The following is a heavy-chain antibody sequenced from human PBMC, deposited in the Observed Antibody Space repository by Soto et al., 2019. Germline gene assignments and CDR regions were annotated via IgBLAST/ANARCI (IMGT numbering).Heavy chain of an antibody. CDR2: IYYSGST. V-gene: IGHV4-59*08. Sequence: LTCTVSGGSISSYYWSWIRQPPGKGLEWIGYIYYSGSTNYNPSLKSRVTISVDTSKNQFSLKLSSVTAADTAVYYCARHKYSSGYDYWGQGTLVTVSS. CDR3: ARHKYSSGYDY. D-gene: IGHD6-19*01. J-gene: IGHJ4*02. CDR1: GGSISSYY.